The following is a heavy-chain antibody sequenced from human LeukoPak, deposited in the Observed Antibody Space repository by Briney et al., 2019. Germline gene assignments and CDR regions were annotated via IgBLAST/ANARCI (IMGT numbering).Heavy chain of an antibody. CDR2: TRNKANSYTT. D-gene: IGHD3-10*01. Sequence: GGSLRLSCAASGFTFSDHYMDWVRQAPGKGLEWAGRTRNKANSYTTEYAASVKGRFTISRDDSKNSLYLQMNSLKTKDTAVYYCARGLLWFGELSGMNYMDVWGKGTTVTVSS. V-gene: IGHV3-72*01. J-gene: IGHJ6*03. CDR1: GFTFSDHY. CDR3: ARGLLWFGELSGMNYMDV.